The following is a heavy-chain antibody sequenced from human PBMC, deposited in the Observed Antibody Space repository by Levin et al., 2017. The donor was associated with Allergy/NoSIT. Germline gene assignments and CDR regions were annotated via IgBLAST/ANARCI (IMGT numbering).Heavy chain of an antibody. CDR1: GGTFSSYT. CDR3: ARDKSPRDISVAGTFDP. Sequence: SVKVSCKASGGTFSSYTISWVRQAPGQGLEWMGGIITTFGTANYAQKFQGRVTLTADRSTNTAYMELSGLRSEDTAVYYCARDKSPRDISVAGTFDPWGQGTLVTVSS. J-gene: IGHJ5*02. CDR2: IITTFGTA. V-gene: IGHV1-69*06. D-gene: IGHD6-19*01.